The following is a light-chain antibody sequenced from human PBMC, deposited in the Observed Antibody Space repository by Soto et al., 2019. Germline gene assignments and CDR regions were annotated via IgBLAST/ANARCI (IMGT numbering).Light chain of an antibody. J-gene: IGLJ3*02. CDR2: RNN. Sequence: QSVLTQPPSASGTPGQRVTISCSGSSSNIGSNFVYWYQQFPGTAPKLLIYRNNQRPSGVPDRFSGSKSGTSASLAISGLPSEHEADYYCAAWDDSLSGWVFGGGTQLTVL. CDR3: AAWDDSLSGWV. CDR1: SSNIGSNF. V-gene: IGLV1-47*01.